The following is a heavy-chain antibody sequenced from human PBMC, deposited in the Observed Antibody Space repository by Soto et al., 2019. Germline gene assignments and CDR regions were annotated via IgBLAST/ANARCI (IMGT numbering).Heavy chain of an antibody. CDR3: ASGIVGATYYYYGMDV. J-gene: IGHJ6*02. Sequence: SVKVCCKASGGTFSSYAISWVRQAPGQGLEWMGGIIPIFGTANYAQKFQGRVTITADESTSTAYMELSSLRSEDTAVYYCASGIVGATYYYYGMDVWGQGTTVTVSS. CDR2: IIPIFGTA. D-gene: IGHD1-26*01. V-gene: IGHV1-69*13. CDR1: GGTFSSYA.